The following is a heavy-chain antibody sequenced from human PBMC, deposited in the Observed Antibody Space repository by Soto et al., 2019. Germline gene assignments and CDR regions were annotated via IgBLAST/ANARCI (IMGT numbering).Heavy chain of an antibody. V-gene: IGHV4-34*09. J-gene: IGHJ6*02. CDR3: ARDLTSGGGQTPPGNYYYGMDV. D-gene: IGHD3-16*01. CDR2: IYYSGST. Sequence: SETLSLTCAVYGVSFSGYYWSWIRQPPGKGLEWIGYIYYSGSTYYNPSLKSRVTISVDTSKNQFSLKLSSVTAADTAVYYCARDLTSGGGQTPPGNYYYGMDVCGQGTTVT. CDR1: GVSFSGYY.